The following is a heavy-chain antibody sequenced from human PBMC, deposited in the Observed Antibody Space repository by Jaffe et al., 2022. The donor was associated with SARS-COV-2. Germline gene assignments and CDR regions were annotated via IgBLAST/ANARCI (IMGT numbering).Heavy chain of an antibody. CDR1: GGSISSDSFY. D-gene: IGHD1-26*01. CDR2: MYTSGST. Sequence: QVQLQESGPGLVRPSQTLSLTCTVSGGSISSDSFYWSWIRQPAGKGLEWIGRMYTSGSTNYNPSLKSRVTILVDTSKNQFSLKLSSVTAADTAVYYCAREAGATREFDSWGQGTLVTVSS. J-gene: IGHJ4*02. CDR3: AREAGATREFDS. V-gene: IGHV4-61*02.